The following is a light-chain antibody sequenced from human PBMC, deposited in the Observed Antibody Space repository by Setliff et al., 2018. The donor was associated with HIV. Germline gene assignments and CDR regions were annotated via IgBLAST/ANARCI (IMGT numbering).Light chain of an antibody. J-gene: IGLJ3*02. CDR2: DVS. V-gene: IGLV2-14*03. CDR3: SSYTASSTLV. Sequence: QSALTQPASVSGSPGQSITISCTGSSSDVGGYNYVSWYQQHPGKAHKLMIYDVSQRPSGVSDRFTGSKSGITAALTLSGPQPEDESDDYCSSYTASSTLVFGGGTKVTVL. CDR1: SSDVGGYNY.